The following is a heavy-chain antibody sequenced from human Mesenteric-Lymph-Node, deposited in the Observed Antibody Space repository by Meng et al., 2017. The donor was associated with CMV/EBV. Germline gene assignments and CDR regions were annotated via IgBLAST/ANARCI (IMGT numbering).Heavy chain of an antibody. CDR3: ARRLHSGSYGYYFDY. CDR1: GFTFSSYA. J-gene: IGHJ4*02. V-gene: IGHV3-23*01. D-gene: IGHD1-26*01. Sequence: GESLKISCAASGFTFSSYAMSWVRQAPGKGLEWVSAISGSGGSTYYADSVRGRFTISRDNSKNTLYLQMNSLRAEDTAVYYCARRLHSGSYGYYFDYWGQGTLVTVSS. CDR2: ISGSGGST.